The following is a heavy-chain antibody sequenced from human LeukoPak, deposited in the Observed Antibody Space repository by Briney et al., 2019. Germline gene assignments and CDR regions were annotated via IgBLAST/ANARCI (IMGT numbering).Heavy chain of an antibody. CDR1: GYTFTGYY. CDR2: INPNSGGT. J-gene: IGHJ5*02. CDR3: ARPLINWNYAGWWFDP. V-gene: IGHV1-2*02. Sequence: ASVKVSCKASGYTFTGYYMHWVQQAPGQGLEWMGWINPNSGGTNYAQKFQGRVTMTRDTSISTAYMELSRLRSDDTAVYYCARPLINWNYAGWWFDPWGQGTLVTVSS. D-gene: IGHD1-7*01.